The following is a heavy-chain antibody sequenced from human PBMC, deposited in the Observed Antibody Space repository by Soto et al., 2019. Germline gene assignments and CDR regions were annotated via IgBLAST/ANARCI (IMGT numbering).Heavy chain of an antibody. CDR3: ARDTSSSSSVERRDGFDP. J-gene: IGHJ5*02. V-gene: IGHV4-61*01. Sequence: PSETLSLTCTVSGGSVSSSSNYWSWIRQPPGKGLEWIGCIYYSGSTVYNPSLKSRVTISVDTSKNQFSLKLTSVTAADTAVYYCARDTSSSSSVERRDGFDPWGQGTLVTVSS. CDR2: IYYSGST. CDR1: GGSVSSSSNY. D-gene: IGHD6-6*01.